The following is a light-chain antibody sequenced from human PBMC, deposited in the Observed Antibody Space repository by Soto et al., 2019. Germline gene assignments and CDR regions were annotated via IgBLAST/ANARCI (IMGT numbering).Light chain of an antibody. CDR1: QSLLHSNGYNY. Sequence: DLVMTQSPLSLPVTPGEPASISCRSSQSLLHSNGYNYLDWYLQKPGQSPQLLISLGSNRASGVPDRFSGSGSGTDFTLKISRVEAEDVGGYYCMRALQTPFTCGPGTKVDIK. CDR2: LGS. CDR3: MRALQTPFT. J-gene: IGKJ3*01. V-gene: IGKV2-28*01.